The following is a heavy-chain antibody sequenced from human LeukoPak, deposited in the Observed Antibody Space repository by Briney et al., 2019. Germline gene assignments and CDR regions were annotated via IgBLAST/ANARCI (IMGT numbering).Heavy chain of an antibody. Sequence: GGSLRLSCAASGFTFSSYGMHWVRQAPGKGLEWVAVISYDGSNKYYADSVKGRFTISRDNSKNTLYLQMNSLRAEDTAVYYCAKGGEDGSYYGYWGQGTLVTVYS. J-gene: IGHJ4*02. CDR2: ISYDGSNK. V-gene: IGHV3-30*18. CDR1: GFTFSSYG. D-gene: IGHD1-26*01. CDR3: AKGGEDGSYYGY.